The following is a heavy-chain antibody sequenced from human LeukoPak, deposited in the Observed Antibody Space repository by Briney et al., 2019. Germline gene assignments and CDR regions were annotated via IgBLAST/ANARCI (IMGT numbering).Heavy chain of an antibody. CDR1: GYSIGSGYY. Sequence: PSETLSLTCAVSGYSIGSGYYWGWIRQPPGKGLEWIGSIYHSGSTYYNPSPKSRVTISVDTSKNQFSLKLSSVTAADTAVYYCARQSSTGLSATDYWGQGTLVTVSS. D-gene: IGHD2-2*01. CDR2: IYHSGST. CDR3: ARQSSTGLSATDY. V-gene: IGHV4-38-2*01. J-gene: IGHJ4*02.